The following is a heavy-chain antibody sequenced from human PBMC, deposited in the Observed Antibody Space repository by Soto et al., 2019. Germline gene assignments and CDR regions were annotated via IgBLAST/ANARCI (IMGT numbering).Heavy chain of an antibody. Sequence: QVQLVQSGGEVKRPGASVRVSCKASGYTFASYAIAWVRQAPGQGLEWMGWISPYNGNTYYAQSLQGRVTMTADTATSTAYMALKDLRSEDTAVYYCAGLAVDYGGQGTLVTFSS. CDR3: AGLAVDY. CDR1: GYTFASYA. J-gene: IGHJ4*02. CDR2: ISPYNGNT. V-gene: IGHV1-18*01.